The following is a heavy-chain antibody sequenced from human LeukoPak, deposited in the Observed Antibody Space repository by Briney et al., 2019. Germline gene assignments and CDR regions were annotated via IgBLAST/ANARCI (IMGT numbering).Heavy chain of an antibody. Sequence: ASVRVSCKASGYTFTSYGISWVRQAPGQGLEWMGWISAYNGNTNYAQKLQGRVTMTTDTSTSTAYMELRSLRSDDTAVYYCARGRYYYDSSGYFRHWGQGTLVTVSS. D-gene: IGHD3-22*01. CDR2: ISAYNGNT. V-gene: IGHV1-18*01. J-gene: IGHJ1*01. CDR3: ARGRYYYDSSGYFRH. CDR1: GYTFTSYG.